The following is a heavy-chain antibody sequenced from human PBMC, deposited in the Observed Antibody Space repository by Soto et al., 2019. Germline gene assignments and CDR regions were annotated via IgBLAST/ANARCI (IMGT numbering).Heavy chain of an antibody. CDR1: GGTFSSYA. Sequence: SVKVYCKASGGTFSSYAISWVRQAPGQGLEWMGGIIPIFGTANYAQKFQGRVTITADKSTSTAYMELSSLRSEDTAVYYCGLRRVSVDTAMVIVYYYYGMDVWGQGTTVTVSS. D-gene: IGHD5-18*01. CDR2: IIPIFGTA. J-gene: IGHJ6*02. CDR3: GLRRVSVDTAMVIVYYYYGMDV. V-gene: IGHV1-69*06.